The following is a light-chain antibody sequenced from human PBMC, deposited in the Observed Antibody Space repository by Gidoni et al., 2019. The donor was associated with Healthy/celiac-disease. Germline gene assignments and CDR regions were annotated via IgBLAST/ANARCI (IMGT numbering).Light chain of an antibody. CDR3: HPSISLPWT. CDR1: QIIGSS. CDR2: YAS. J-gene: IGKJ1*01. Sequence: EIVLTQSPDFHSVTTKEKVTITCRASQIIGSSLHFYQQNPDQSPNLLIKYASQSFSGVPSRFRDSGSGTDVTLTIHCLEAEEVSTYYCHPSISLPWTFGQGTKVEIK. V-gene: IGKV6-21*01.